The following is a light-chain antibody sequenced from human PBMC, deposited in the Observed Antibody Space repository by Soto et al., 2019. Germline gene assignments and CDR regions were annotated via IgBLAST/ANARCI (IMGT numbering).Light chain of an antibody. Sequence: QSVLTQPPSASGTPGQRVTISCSGSSSNIGSNSVNWYRQLPGTAPKLLIYRNNQRPSGVPDRFSGSKSGTSASLAIRGLQSEDEADYYCAAWDDSLDGGVFGGGTQLTVL. CDR1: SSNIGSNS. CDR3: AAWDDSLDGGV. J-gene: IGLJ3*02. CDR2: RNN. V-gene: IGLV1-44*01.